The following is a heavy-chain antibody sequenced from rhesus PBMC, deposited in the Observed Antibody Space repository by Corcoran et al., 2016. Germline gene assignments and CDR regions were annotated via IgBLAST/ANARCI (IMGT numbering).Heavy chain of an antibody. CDR1: GASISGGYG. V-gene: IGHV4-76*01. J-gene: IGHJ4*01. Sequence: QVQLQESGPGLVKPSETLSLTCAVSGASISGGYGWSWLRTRRGKGLEWIGHMFGRIWSTYYNPSLKNRVTMSKDASKTQFSLKLSSVTAADTAVYYCASGTNYPAPYFDYWGQGVLVTVSS. CDR2: MFGRIWST. CDR3: ASGTNYPAPYFDY. D-gene: IGHD4-17*01.